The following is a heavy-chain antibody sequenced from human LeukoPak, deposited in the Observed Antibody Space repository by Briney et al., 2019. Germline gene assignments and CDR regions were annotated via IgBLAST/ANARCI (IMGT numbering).Heavy chain of an antibody. J-gene: IGHJ3*01. CDR2: ISSSTSTI. Sequence: GGSLRLSCAASGFTFSVYGMNWVRQAPGKGLEWISYISSSTSTINYADSVKGRFTISRDNAKSSLSLQMNSLSAEDTAVYYCARDGYNSANGIDVWGQGTMVTVSS. V-gene: IGHV3-48*04. CDR3: ARDGYNSANGIDV. CDR1: GFTFSVYG. D-gene: IGHD5-24*01.